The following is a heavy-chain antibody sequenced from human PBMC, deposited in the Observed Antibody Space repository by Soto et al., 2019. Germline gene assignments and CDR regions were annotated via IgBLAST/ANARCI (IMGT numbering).Heavy chain of an antibody. CDR3: ARGAFIFSPCTGFDY. V-gene: IGHV6-1*01. CDR1: GDSVSSNSVV. CDR2: TYYRSKWFY. J-gene: IGHJ4*02. Sequence: QVQLQQSGPGLVNPSQTLSLTCTISGDSVSSNSVVWNWIRQSPSRGLEWLGRTYYRSKWFYEYAESVRSRIAITPDTSKNQVSLLLNSVTPEDTAVYYCARGAFIFSPCTGFDYWGQGTPVTVSS. D-gene: IGHD2-8*01.